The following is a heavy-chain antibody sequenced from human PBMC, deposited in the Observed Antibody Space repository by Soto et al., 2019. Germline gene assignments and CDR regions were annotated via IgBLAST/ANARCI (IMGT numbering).Heavy chain of an antibody. D-gene: IGHD5-12*01. CDR3: ARERDSDGYFNPYFDY. CDR2: IIPIFGTA. V-gene: IGHV1-69*06. CDR1: GGTFSSYA. Sequence: SVKVYCKASGGTFSSYAISWVRQAPGQGLEWMGGIIPIFGTANYAQKFQGRVTITADKSTSTAYMELSSLRSEDTAVYYCARERDSDGYFNPYFDYWGQGTLVTVSS. J-gene: IGHJ4*02.